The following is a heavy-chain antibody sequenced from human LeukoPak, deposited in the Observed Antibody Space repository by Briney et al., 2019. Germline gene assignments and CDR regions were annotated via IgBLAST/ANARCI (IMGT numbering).Heavy chain of an antibody. CDR1: CGSFCIGDYP. CDR2: IYHSGST. J-gene: IGHJ4*02. D-gene: IGHD2-15*01. V-gene: IGHV4-30-2*01. Sequence: SQTLSLTHGVSCGSFCIGDYPGTWIRQPPGKGLEWIGYIYHSGSTYYNPSLKSRVTISVDTSESQFTLKLNSVTAADSGVYYWATQRYSHDHWGQGTLVTVSS. CDR3: ATQRYSHDH.